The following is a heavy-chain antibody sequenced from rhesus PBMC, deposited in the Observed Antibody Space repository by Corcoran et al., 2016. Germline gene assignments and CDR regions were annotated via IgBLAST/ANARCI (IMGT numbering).Heavy chain of an antibody. J-gene: IGHJ4*01. CDR1: GYSISSGYY. V-gene: IGHV4-99*02. CDR2: ISGSSGST. CDR3: ARGGSWSYYFDY. Sequence: QVQLQESGPGLVKPLETLSLTCAVSGYSISSGYYWGWIRQPPGKELEYIGYISGSSGSTSSNPSLKSRVTISKDTSKNQFSLKLSSVTAADTAVYYCARGGSWSYYFDYWGQGVLVTVSS. D-gene: IGHD6-13*01.